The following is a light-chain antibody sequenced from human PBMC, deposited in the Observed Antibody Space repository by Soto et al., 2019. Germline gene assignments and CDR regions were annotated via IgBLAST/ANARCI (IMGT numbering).Light chain of an antibody. CDR1: QSISSW. CDR2: KAS. Sequence: DIQMTQSPPTLSASVGDRVTITCRASQSISSWLAWYQQKPGKAPNFLIHKASSLETGVPSRFSGSGSGTEFTLTISSLQPDDVATYYCQQYNSYPVTFGGGTKVEI. V-gene: IGKV1-5*03. CDR3: QQYNSYPVT. J-gene: IGKJ4*01.